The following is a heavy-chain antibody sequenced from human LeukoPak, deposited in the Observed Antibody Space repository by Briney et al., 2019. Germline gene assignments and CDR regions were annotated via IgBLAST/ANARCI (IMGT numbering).Heavy chain of an antibody. CDR2: IYPGDSNI. CDR1: GYSFTNYW. D-gene: IGHD4-17*01. J-gene: IGHJ4*02. V-gene: IGHV5-51*01. CDR3: ARQSGDYHIGY. Sequence: GESLKISCQGSGYSFTNYWIGWVRQMPGRGLEWMGIIYPGDSNIRYNPSLQGQVTISADKSINTAYLQWSSLKASDTAMYYCARQSGDYHIGYWGQETLVTVSS.